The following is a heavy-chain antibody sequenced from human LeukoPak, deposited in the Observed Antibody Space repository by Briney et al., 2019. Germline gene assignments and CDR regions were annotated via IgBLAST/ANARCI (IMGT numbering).Heavy chain of an antibody. CDR3: AKGPRGYCSGGTCYNPLDY. V-gene: IGHV3-23*01. CDR1: GFTFSSYA. Sequence: GGSLRLSCAASGFTFSSYAMTWVRQAPGKGLEWVSSISGSGGSTYYADFVKGRFTISRDNSKNTLYLQMNSLRAEDTAVYYCAKGPRGYCSGGTCYNPLDYWGQGTLVTVSS. CDR2: ISGSGGST. J-gene: IGHJ4*02. D-gene: IGHD2-15*01.